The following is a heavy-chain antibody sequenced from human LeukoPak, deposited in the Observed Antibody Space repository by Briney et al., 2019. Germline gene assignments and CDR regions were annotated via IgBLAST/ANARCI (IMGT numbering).Heavy chain of an antibody. V-gene: IGHV4-34*01. D-gene: IGHD3-22*01. Sequence: SETLSLTCAVYGGSFSAYYWSWIRQPPGKGLEWIGEINHSGSTNYNPSLKSRVAISVDTSRNQFSLRLSSVTAADTAVYYCARGQRITMTDWGQGTLVTVSS. J-gene: IGHJ4*02. CDR2: INHSGST. CDR1: GGSFSAYY. CDR3: ARGQRITMTD.